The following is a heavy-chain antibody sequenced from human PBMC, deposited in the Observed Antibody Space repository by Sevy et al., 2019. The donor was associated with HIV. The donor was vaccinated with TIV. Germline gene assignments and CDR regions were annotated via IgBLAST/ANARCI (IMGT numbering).Heavy chain of an antibody. D-gene: IGHD6-19*01. Sequence: SETLSLTCTVSGGSVSSGSYYWSWIRQPPGKGLEWIGYIYYSGSTNYNPSLKSRFTISVDTSKNQFSLKLSFVTAADTAVYYCAGDLEQWPHNRGAFDIWGQGTMVTVSS. CDR3: AGDLEQWPHNRGAFDI. CDR2: IYYSGST. J-gene: IGHJ3*02. CDR1: GGSVSSGSYY. V-gene: IGHV4-61*01.